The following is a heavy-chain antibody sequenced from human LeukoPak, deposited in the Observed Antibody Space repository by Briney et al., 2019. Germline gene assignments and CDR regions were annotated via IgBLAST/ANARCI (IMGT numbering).Heavy chain of an antibody. CDR1: GFTFSSYA. Sequence: GSLRLSCAASGFTFSSYAMTWVRQAPGKGLEWVSVISGKGDTKYYADSVKGRFSISRDNSKNTLYLQMNSLRVEDTAVYYCAKDYNWGRYWGQGILVTVSS. CDR3: AKDYNWGRY. D-gene: IGHD7-27*01. J-gene: IGHJ4*02. V-gene: IGHV3-23*01. CDR2: ISGKGDTK.